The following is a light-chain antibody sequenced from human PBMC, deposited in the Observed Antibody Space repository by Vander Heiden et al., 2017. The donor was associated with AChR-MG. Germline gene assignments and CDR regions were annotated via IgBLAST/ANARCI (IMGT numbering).Light chain of an antibody. CDR2: WAS. CDR1: QSVLYSSNNKNY. V-gene: IGKV4-1*01. Sequence: DIVMTQSPDSLSVSLGERATINCKSSQSVLYSSNNKNYLAWYQQKPGQPPKLHFYWASTRESGVPDRFSGSGSGTDFTLTISSLRAEDVAVYYCQQYYTTPYTFGQGTKLEIK. CDR3: QQYYTTPYT. J-gene: IGKJ2*01.